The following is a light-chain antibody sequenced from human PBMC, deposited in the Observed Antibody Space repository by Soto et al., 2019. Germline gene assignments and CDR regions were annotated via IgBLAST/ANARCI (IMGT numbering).Light chain of an antibody. Sequence: DIQMTQSPSTLSASVGDRVTITCRARQSISSWLAWYQQKPGKAPKLLIYDASSLESGVPSRFSGSGSGTELTLTISSLQPDDFATYYCQQYNSYSLTFGGGTKVEIK. CDR1: QSISSW. CDR3: QQYNSYSLT. V-gene: IGKV1-5*01. CDR2: DAS. J-gene: IGKJ4*01.